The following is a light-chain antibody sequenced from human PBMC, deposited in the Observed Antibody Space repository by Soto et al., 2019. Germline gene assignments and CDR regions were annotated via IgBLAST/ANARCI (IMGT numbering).Light chain of an antibody. V-gene: IGKV3-20*01. CDR3: QQYGSSGT. CDR1: ENVRTF. Sequence: SAATLSLSPGERATLSCRASENVRTFVDWYQQKPGQAPRLLIYGASNRATGIPDRFSGSGSGTDFTLTISRLGPEDFAVYYCQQYGSSGTFGQGTKVDIK. J-gene: IGKJ1*01. CDR2: GAS.